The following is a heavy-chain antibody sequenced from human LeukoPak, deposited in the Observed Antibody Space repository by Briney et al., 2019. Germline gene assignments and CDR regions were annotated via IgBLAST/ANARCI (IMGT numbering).Heavy chain of an antibody. J-gene: IGHJ5*02. V-gene: IGHV3-23*01. Sequence: GGSLRLSCAASGFTFSSYGMSWVRQAPGKGLEWVSAISGSGGSTYYADSVKGRFTISRDNSKNTLYLQMNSLRAEDTAVYYCAKDGACCGGDCYLRGVDWFDPWGQGTLVTVSS. D-gene: IGHD2-21*02. CDR1: GFTFSSYG. CDR2: ISGSGGST. CDR3: AKDGACCGGDCYLRGVDWFDP.